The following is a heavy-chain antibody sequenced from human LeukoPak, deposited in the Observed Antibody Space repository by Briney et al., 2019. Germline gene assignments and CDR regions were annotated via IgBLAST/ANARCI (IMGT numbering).Heavy chain of an antibody. CDR1: GGSISSYY. CDR3: ARLRFLEWLSYWFDP. J-gene: IGHJ5*02. V-gene: IGHV4-59*08. D-gene: IGHD3-3*01. Sequence: ETLSLTCTVSGGSISSYYWSWIRQPPGKGLEWIGYIYYSGSTNYNPSLKSRVTISVDTSKNQFSLKLSSVTAADTAVYYCARLRFLEWLSYWFDPWGQGTLVTVSS. CDR2: IYYSGST.